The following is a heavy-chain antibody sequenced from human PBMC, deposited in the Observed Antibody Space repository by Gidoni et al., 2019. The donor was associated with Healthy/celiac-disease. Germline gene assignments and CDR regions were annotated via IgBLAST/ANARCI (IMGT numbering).Heavy chain of an antibody. Sequence: QVQLVESGGGVVQPGRSLRLSCAASGFTFSSFAMHWVRQAPGKGLEWVAIISYDGSNKYYGDSVKGRFTISRDNSKNTLYLQLNSLRAEDTAVYYCLITGEGVDHWGQGTLVTVSS. J-gene: IGHJ4*02. CDR3: LITGEGVDH. CDR1: GFTFSSFA. D-gene: IGHD7-27*01. CDR2: ISYDGSNK. V-gene: IGHV3-30-3*01.